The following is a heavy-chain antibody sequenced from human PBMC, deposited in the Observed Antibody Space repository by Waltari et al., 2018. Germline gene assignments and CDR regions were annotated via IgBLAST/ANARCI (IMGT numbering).Heavy chain of an antibody. Sequence: EVQLVESGGGLVQPGGALRLSCAASGFTFRDPYMDWVRQAPGKGLEWVGRTRNKANSYTTEYAASVKGRFTISRDDSKNSLYLQMNSLKTEDTAVYYCARVSGYAPDYWGQGTLVTVSS. CDR2: TRNKANSYTT. J-gene: IGHJ4*02. CDR3: ARVSGYAPDY. D-gene: IGHD5-12*01. CDR1: GFTFRDPY. V-gene: IGHV3-72*01.